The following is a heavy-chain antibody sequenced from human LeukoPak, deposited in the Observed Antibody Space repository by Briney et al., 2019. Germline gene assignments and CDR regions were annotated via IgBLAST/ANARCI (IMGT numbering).Heavy chain of an antibody. CDR1: GGTFSSYA. J-gene: IGHJ6*03. CDR3: ASELRTVGYYYMDV. CDR2: IIPIFGTA. D-gene: IGHD5-12*01. Sequence: SVKVSSKASGGTFSSYAISWVRQAPGQGLEWMGGIIPIFGTANYAQKFQGRVTITADESTSTAYMELSSLRSEDTAVYYCASELRTVGYYYMDVWGKGTTVTVSS. V-gene: IGHV1-69*01.